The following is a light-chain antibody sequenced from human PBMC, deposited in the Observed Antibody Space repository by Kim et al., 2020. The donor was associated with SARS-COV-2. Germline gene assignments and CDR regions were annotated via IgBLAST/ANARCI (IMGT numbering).Light chain of an antibody. CDR3: QAWDSSVYV. CDR2: QDS. V-gene: IGLV3-1*01. J-gene: IGLJ1*01. CDR1: KLGDKY. Sequence: GSPGQTASITCSGDKLGDKYACWYQQKPGQSPVLVIYQDSKRPSGIPERFSGSNSGNTATLTISGTQAMDEADYYCQAWDSSVYVFGTGTKVTVL.